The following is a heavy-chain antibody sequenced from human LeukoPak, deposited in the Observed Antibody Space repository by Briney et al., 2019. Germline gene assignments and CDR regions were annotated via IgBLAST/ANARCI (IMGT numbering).Heavy chain of an antibody. CDR3: ARGPLCGGDCPFDY. J-gene: IGHJ4*02. D-gene: IGHD2-21*02. CDR1: AGSISSGVYY. CDR2: IYTSGST. V-gene: IGHV4-61*02. Sequence: SETLPLTCTVSAGSISSGVYYWSWIRQPAGKGLEWIGRIYTSGSTNYNPSLKSRVTISVDTSKNQFSLKLSSVTAADTAVYYCARGPLCGGDCPFDYWGQGTLVTVSS.